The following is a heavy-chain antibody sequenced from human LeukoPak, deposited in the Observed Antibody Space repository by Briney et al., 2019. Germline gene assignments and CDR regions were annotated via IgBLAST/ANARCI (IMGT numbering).Heavy chain of an antibody. CDR1: GASISSAGLY. Sequence: SETLSLTCTVSGASISSAGLYWSWIRQPAGKGLEWIGRIYTSGSTNFNPSLKSRVTISVDTSKNQFSLKLISVTAADTAVYYCARGSKRGGSYPYYYYYMGVWGKGTTVTVSS. CDR3: ARGSKRGGSYPYYYYYMGV. D-gene: IGHD1-26*01. J-gene: IGHJ6*03. V-gene: IGHV4-61*02. CDR2: IYTSGST.